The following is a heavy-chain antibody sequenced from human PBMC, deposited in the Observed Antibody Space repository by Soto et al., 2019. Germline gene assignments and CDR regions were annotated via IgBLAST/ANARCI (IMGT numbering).Heavy chain of an antibody. CDR3: ARDLGYDYGVYYGMDV. J-gene: IGHJ6*02. V-gene: IGHV1-69*01. Sequence: QVQLVQSGAEVKKPGSSVKVSCKASGGTFSSYGLSWVRQAPGQGLEWMGGIIPMFGSTNYAPKFQGRVTITAAGSTSTASMELSSLRSEDTAVYYCARDLGYDYGVYYGMDVWGQGTTVTVSS. D-gene: IGHD5-12*01. CDR1: GGTFSSYG. CDR2: IIPMFGST.